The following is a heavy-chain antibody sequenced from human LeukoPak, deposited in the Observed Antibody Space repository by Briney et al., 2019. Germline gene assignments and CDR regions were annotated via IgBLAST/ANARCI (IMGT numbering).Heavy chain of an antibody. D-gene: IGHD3-22*01. J-gene: IGHJ5*02. CDR1: GGSFSGYY. CDR3: ARVVVINSWGNWFDP. Sequence: PSETLSLTCAVYGGSFSGYYWSWIRQPPGKGLEWIGEINHSGSTNYNPSLKSRVTISVDTSKNQFSLKLSSVTAADTAVYYCARVVVINSWGNWFDPWGQGTLVTVSS. CDR2: INHSGST. V-gene: IGHV4-34*01.